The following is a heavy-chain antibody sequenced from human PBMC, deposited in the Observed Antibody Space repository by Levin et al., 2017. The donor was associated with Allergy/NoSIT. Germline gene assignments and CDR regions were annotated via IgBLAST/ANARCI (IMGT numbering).Heavy chain of an antibody. CDR2: VNSDGSST. D-gene: IGHD3-16*01. V-gene: IGHV3-74*01. J-gene: IGHJ4*02. Sequence: GESLKISCAASGFPFSRYWMHWVRQAPGKGLVWVSRVNSDGSSTTYADSVRGRFTISRDNAKNTLYLQMNSLRAEDTAVYYCVREGDGGDYWGQGTLVTVSS. CDR3: VREGDGGDY. CDR1: GFPFSRYW.